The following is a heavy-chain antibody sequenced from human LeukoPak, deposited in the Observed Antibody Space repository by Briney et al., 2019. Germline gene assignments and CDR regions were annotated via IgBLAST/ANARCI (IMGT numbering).Heavy chain of an antibody. J-gene: IGHJ4*02. CDR2: NNHSGST. D-gene: IGHD2-15*01. CDR3: ARVPTNYCSGGSCYSDY. Sequence: KPSETPSLPCALYSGFFNGFYSRWLPRPPGEGGEGVGENNHSGSTNYNPSLKSRVAISVDTSKNQFSLKLSSVTAADTAVYYCARVPTNYCSGGSCYSDYWGQGTLVTVSS. V-gene: IGHV4-34*01. CDR1: SGFFNGFY.